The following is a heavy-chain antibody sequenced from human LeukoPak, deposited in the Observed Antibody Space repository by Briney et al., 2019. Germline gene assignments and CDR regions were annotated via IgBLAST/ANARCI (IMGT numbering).Heavy chain of an antibody. J-gene: IGHJ5*02. Sequence: GGSLRLSCAASGSSFSTYSMNWVRQAPGKGLEWVSYISRSSSTMYYADSVKGRFTISRDNAKNSLYLQMDSLRDEDTAVYYCARTGDSTGYYVWLDPWGQGTLVTVSS. CDR1: GSSFSTYS. CDR3: ARTGDSTGYYVWLDP. CDR2: ISRSSSTM. V-gene: IGHV3-48*02. D-gene: IGHD6-19*01.